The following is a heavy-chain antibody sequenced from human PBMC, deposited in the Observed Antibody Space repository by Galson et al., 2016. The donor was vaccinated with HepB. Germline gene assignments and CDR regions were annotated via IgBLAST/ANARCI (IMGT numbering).Heavy chain of an antibody. Sequence: SLRLSCAASGFSINTYWMHWVRQAPGKGLVWVSRINSDGTTTTYADSVKGRFTISRDNAKNTLYLQMNSLRAEDTAFYYCATVSGPLDYWGQGTLVIVSS. J-gene: IGHJ4*02. CDR1: GFSINTYW. CDR3: ATVSGPLDY. CDR2: INSDGTTT. D-gene: IGHD3-16*01. V-gene: IGHV3-74*03.